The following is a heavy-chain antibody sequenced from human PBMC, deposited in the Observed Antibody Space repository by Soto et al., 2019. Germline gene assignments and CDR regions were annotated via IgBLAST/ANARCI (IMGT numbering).Heavy chain of an antibody. CDR3: ARDRTWGKTGTRGAAFDI. Sequence: LSLTCTVSGGSISSYYWSWIRQPAGKGLEWIGRIYTSGSTNYNPSLKSRVTMSVDTSKNQFSLKLSSVTAADTAVYYCARDRTWGKTGTRGAAFDIWGQGTMVTVSS. CDR1: GGSISSYY. D-gene: IGHD1-1*01. J-gene: IGHJ3*02. CDR2: IYTSGST. V-gene: IGHV4-4*07.